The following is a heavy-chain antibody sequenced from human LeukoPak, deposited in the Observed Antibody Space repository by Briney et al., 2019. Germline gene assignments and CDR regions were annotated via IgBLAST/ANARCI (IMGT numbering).Heavy chain of an antibody. CDR1: GYTFTGYY. Sequence: GASVKVSCKASGYTFTGYYMHWVRQAPGQGLEWMGWINPNSGGTNYAQKFQGRVTMTGDTSISTAYMELSRLRSDDTAVYYCARVGSGSYYNIPLDYYYYYYGMDVWGQGTTVTVSS. CDR2: INPNSGGT. V-gene: IGHV1-2*02. CDR3: ARVGSGSYYNIPLDYYYYYYGMDV. J-gene: IGHJ6*02. D-gene: IGHD3-10*01.